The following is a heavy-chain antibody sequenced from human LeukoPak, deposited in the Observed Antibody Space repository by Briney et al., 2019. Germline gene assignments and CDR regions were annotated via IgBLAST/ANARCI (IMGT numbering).Heavy chain of an antibody. V-gene: IGHV3-48*03. CDR1: GFTFSSYE. J-gene: IGHJ4*02. CDR2: ISSSGSTI. CDR3: ATYYYDSSGYPFDY. D-gene: IGHD3-22*01. Sequence: PGGSLRLSCAASGFTFSSYEMNWVRQAPGKGLEWVSYISSSGSTIYYADSVKGRFTISRDNAKNSLYLQMNSLRAEDTAVYYCATYYYDSSGYPFDYWGQGTLVTVSS.